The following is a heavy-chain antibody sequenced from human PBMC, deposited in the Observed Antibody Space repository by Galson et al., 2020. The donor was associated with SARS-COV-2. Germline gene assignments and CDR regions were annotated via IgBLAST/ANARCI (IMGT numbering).Heavy chain of an antibody. CDR1: GGSISNYY. J-gene: IGHJ4*02. V-gene: IGHV4-59*01. D-gene: IGHD2-2*01. CDR2: IYYSRRT. Sequence: SETLSLTCTLSGGSISNYYWSWIRQPPGKGLEWIGYIYYSRRTNYNPSLKSRVTISVDPSKNQFSLKLRSVTAADTAVYYCARGVVPAAIYFDYWGQGTLVPVSS. CDR3: ARGVVPAAIYFDY.